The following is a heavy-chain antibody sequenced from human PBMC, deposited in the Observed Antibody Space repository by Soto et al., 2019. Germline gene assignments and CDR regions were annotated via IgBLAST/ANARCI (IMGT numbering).Heavy chain of an antibody. CDR2: ISSSSSYI. D-gene: IGHD6-13*01. V-gene: IGHV3-21*01. Sequence: GGSLRLSCAASGFTFSSYSMNWVRQAPGKGLEWVSSISSSSSYIYYADSVKGRFTISRDNAKNSLYLQMNSLRAEDTAVYYCARAPTSLRQQSTGDFDSWGQGTLVTVSS. CDR1: GFTFSSYS. J-gene: IGHJ4*02. CDR3: ARAPTSLRQQSTGDFDS.